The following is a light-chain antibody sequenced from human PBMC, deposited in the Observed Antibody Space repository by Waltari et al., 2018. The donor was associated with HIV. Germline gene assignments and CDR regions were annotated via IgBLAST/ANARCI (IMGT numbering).Light chain of an antibody. CDR2: EVN. J-gene: IGLJ3*02. CDR1: SMAIGDSKI. CDR3: SSYAGNNNWV. Sequence: QSALTQPPSASGSPGQSVTIPCPGPSMAIGDSKIVSWYQQHPGTAPKVIIFEVNKRPSGVPDRFSGSKSGNTASLTVSRLQGEDEADYFCSSYAGNNNWVFGGGTKVTVL. V-gene: IGLV2-8*01.